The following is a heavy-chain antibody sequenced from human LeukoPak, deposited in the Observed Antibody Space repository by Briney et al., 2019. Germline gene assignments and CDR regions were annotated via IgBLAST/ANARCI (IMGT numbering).Heavy chain of an antibody. CDR2: IYHSGST. CDR3: ARDGKAGSYYYMDV. Sequence: SETLSLTCTVSGYSISSGYYWGWIRPPPGKGLEWIGSIYHSGSTYYNPSLKSRVTISVDTSKNQFSLKLSSVTAADTAVYYCARDGKAGSYYYMDVWGKGTTVTVSS. J-gene: IGHJ6*03. D-gene: IGHD1-26*01. V-gene: IGHV4-38-2*02. CDR1: GYSISSGYY.